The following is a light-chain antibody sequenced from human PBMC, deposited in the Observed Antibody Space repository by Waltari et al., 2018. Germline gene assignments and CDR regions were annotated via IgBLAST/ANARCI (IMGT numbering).Light chain of an antibody. CDR1: PWAFLSNSY. CDR3: ALYYGNARWV. V-gene: IGLV7-43*01. J-gene: IGLJ3*02. Sequence: QTVVTQEPSLTVSPGGTFTLTFPPPPWAFLSNSYPNLFQQKPGQAPTSLIYDTNTRHFWTPARFSGSLLGGKAALTLSRALPEDEADYYCALYYGNARWVFGGGTKLTVL. CDR2: DTN.